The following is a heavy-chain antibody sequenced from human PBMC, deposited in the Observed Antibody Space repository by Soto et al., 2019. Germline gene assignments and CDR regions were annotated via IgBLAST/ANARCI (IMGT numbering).Heavy chain of an antibody. CDR2: IYYSGIT. V-gene: IGHV4-39*01. CDR3: ARHGSN. Sequence: PSETLSLTCTVSGVSISDSNYYWGWIRRPPGKGLEWIGTIYYSGITYYNPSLKSRVTISVDTSKNQFSLKLTSVTAADTAVYYCARHGSNWGQGTLVTVSS. J-gene: IGHJ4*02. CDR1: GVSISDSNYY.